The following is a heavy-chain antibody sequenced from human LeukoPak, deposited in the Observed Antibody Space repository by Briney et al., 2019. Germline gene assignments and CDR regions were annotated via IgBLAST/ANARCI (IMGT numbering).Heavy chain of an antibody. CDR3: ARVTQSLLWFGEDYGMDV. CDR2: TRNKANSYTT. J-gene: IGHJ6*04. CDR1: GFTFSDHY. V-gene: IGHV3-72*01. Sequence: PGGSLRLSCAASGFTFSDHYMDWVRQAPGKGLEWVGRTRNKANSYTTEYAASVKGRFTISRDDSKNSLYLQMNSLKTEDTAVYYCARVTQSLLWFGEDYGMDVWGKGTTVTVSS. D-gene: IGHD3-10*01.